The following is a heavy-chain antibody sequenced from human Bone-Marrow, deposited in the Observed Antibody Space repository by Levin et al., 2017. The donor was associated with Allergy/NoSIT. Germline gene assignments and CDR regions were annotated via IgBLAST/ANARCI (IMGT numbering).Heavy chain of an antibody. CDR2: IIPILGIA. V-gene: IGHV1-69*04. D-gene: IGHD3-9*01. CDR3: ARDPPGTYYDILTGYGDPFFDI. J-gene: IGHJ3*02. Sequence: KISCKASGGTFSSYTISWVRQAPGQGLEWMGRIIPILGIANYAQKFQGRVTITADKSTSTAYMELSSLRSEDTAVYYCARDPPGTYYDILTGYGDPFFDIWGQGTMVTVSS. CDR1: GGTFSSYT.